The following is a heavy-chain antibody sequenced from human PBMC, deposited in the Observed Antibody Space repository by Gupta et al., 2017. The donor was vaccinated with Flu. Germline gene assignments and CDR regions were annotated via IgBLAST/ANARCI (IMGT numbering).Heavy chain of an antibody. CDR3: ARHSGYYGSGSYYKDPFDY. Sequence: QVQLVQSGAEVKKPGSSVKVSCKASGVIFSSNAISWVRQAPGQGLEWMGGIITLFGTTNYAQKFQGRVTITADKSSSTVYMDLTSLRSEDTAVYDCARHSGYYGSGSYYKDPFDYWGQGTLVTGSS. CDR1: GVIFSSNA. D-gene: IGHD3-10*01. V-gene: IGHV1-69*06. CDR2: IITLFGTT. J-gene: IGHJ4*02.